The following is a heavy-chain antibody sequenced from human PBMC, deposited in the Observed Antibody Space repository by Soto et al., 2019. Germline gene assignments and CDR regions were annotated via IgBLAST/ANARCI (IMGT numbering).Heavy chain of an antibody. D-gene: IGHD2-15*01. J-gene: IGHJ4*02. CDR3: ATQVGYCSGGSCYPVDY. V-gene: IGHV3-9*01. Sequence: EVQLVESGGGLVQPGRSLRLSYAASGFTFDDYAMHWVRQAPGKGLEWVSGISWNSGSIGYADSVKGRFTISRDNAKNSLYLQMNSLRAEDTALYYCATQVGYCSGGSCYPVDYWGQGTLVTVSS. CDR1: GFTFDDYA. CDR2: ISWNSGSI.